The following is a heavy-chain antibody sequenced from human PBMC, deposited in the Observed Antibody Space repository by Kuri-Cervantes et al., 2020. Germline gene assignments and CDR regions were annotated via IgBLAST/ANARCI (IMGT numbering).Heavy chain of an antibody. Sequence: ASVKVSCKASGYSFTGHYMHWVRQAPGHGLEWMGWVDPNSGGTNYAQKFQGWVTMTRDPSINTAYMELSRLRSDDTAVYYCARGSARDSSNPLDFWGQGTLVTVSS. V-gene: IGHV1-2*04. D-gene: IGHD4-11*01. CDR1: GYSFTGHY. CDR2: VDPNSGGT. J-gene: IGHJ4*02. CDR3: ARGSARDSSNPLDF.